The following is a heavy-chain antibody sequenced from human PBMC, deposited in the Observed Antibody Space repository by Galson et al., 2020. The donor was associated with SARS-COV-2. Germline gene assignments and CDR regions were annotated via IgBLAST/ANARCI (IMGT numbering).Heavy chain of an antibody. Sequence: GESLKISCAASGFTSSSYGMHWVRQAPGKGLEWVAVISYDGSNKYYADSVKGRFTISRDNSKNTQYLQMNSLRAEDTAVYYCARDLSAVACPFDYWGQGTLVTVSS. CDR3: ARDLSAVACPFDY. CDR1: GFTSSSYG. V-gene: IGHV3-30*03. CDR2: ISYDGSNK. J-gene: IGHJ4*02. D-gene: IGHD6-19*01.